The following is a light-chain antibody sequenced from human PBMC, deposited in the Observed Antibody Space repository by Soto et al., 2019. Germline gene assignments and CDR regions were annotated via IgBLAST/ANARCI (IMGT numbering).Light chain of an antibody. CDR1: SSGIGDYDY. Sequence: QSALTQPASVSGSPGQSITISCTGSSSGIGDYDYVSWYQQHPGKAPKVLISEVSNQPSGVSNRFSGSKSGNTASLTISGLQAEDEADYYCNSYATGNTRVFGTGTKVTVL. CDR2: EVS. J-gene: IGLJ1*01. CDR3: NSYATGNTRV. V-gene: IGLV2-14*01.